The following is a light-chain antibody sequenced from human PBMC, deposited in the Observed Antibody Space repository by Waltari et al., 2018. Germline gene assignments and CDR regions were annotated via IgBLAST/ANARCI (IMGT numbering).Light chain of an antibody. CDR3: QQSNSTPLFT. Sequence: DIQMTQSPSSLSASVGDRVTITCRASQSISSYLNLYQQKPGKAPKLLIYATSNLQSGVPSRFSGSGSGTDFTLTISSLQPEDFATYYCQQSNSTPLFTFGPGTKVDI. CDR1: QSISSY. J-gene: IGKJ3*01. V-gene: IGKV1-39*01. CDR2: ATS.